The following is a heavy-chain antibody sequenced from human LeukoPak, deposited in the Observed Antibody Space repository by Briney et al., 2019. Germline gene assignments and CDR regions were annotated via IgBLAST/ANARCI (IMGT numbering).Heavy chain of an antibody. CDR2: ISAYNGNT. CDR3: ARSVVVVAATGGDGSGRD. D-gene: IGHD2-15*01. CDR1: GHTFTSYG. V-gene: IGHV1-18*01. Sequence: ASVKVFCNASGHTFTSYGISWVRQAPGQGLEWMGWISAYNGNTNYAQKLQGRVTMTTDTSTSTAYMELRSLRSDDTAVYYCARSVVVVAATGGDGSGRDWGQGTLVTVSS. J-gene: IGHJ4*02.